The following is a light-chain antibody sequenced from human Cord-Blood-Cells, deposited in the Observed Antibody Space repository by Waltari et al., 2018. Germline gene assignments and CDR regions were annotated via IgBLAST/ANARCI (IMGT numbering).Light chain of an antibody. CDR1: SSDVGGYNY. CDR2: DVS. CDR3: SSYTSSSTLV. V-gene: IGLV2-14*01. J-gene: IGLJ3*02. Sequence: QSALTQPASVSGSPGQSITISCTGTSSDVGGYNYVSWYQQHPGKAPKPMIYDVSKRPSGVSYRFSGSKSGSTASLTISGLQAEDEADYYCSSYTSSSTLVFGGGTKLTVL.